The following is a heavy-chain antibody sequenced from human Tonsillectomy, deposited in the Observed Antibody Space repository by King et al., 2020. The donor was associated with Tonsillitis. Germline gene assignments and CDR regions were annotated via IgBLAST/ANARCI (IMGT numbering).Heavy chain of an antibody. D-gene: IGHD5-24*01. V-gene: IGHV1-69*01. CDR3: AKDQGMATHGDFDS. Sequence: QLVQSGAEVKTPGSSVKVSCKASGGTFSNSAISWVRQAPGQGLEWMGGIIPMFASASYAQNFQGRVTLTADESTSTAYMELSSLKPEDTAVYYCAKDQGMATHGDFDSWGQGTLVTVSS. J-gene: IGHJ4*02. CDR2: IIPMFASA. CDR1: GGTFSNSA.